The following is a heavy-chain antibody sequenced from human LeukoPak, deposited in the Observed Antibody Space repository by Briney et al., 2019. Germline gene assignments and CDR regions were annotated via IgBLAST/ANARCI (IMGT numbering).Heavy chain of an antibody. D-gene: IGHD3-10*01. CDR2: INHSGST. J-gene: IGHJ6*02. CDR1: GGSFSGYY. Sequence: PSETLSLTCAVYGGSFSGYYWSWIRQPPGKGLEWIGEINHSGSTNYNPSLKSRVTISVDTSKNQFSLKLSSVTAADTAVYYCARGHNYYGSGSYYNSRYYYYYYGMDVWGQGTTVTVSS. CDR3: ARGHNYYGSGSYYNSRYYYYYYGMDV. V-gene: IGHV4-34*01.